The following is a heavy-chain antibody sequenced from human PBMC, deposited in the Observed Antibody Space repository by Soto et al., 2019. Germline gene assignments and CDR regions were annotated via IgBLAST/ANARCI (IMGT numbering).Heavy chain of an antibody. V-gene: IGHV4-39*01. D-gene: IGHD2-15*01. J-gene: IGHJ4*02. Sequence: PSETLSLTCTVSGGSISSSSYYWGWIRQPPGKGLEWIGSIYYSGSTYYNTSLKSRVTISVDTSENQFSLKLSSVTAADTAVYFCARHRPYCSGGSCYSQYYFDYWGQGTLVTVSS. CDR2: IYYSGST. CDR3: ARHRPYCSGGSCYSQYYFDY. CDR1: GGSISSSSYY.